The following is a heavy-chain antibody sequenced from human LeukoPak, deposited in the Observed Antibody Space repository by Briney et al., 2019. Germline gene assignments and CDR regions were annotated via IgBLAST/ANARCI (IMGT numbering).Heavy chain of an antibody. CDR3: AKADIVATIYNY. J-gene: IGHJ4*02. V-gene: IGHV3-23*01. D-gene: IGHD5-12*01. CDR1: GFTFSTYA. CDR2: ISGSGGST. Sequence: PGGSLRLSCAASGFTFSTYAMSWVRQAPGKGLEWVSAISGSGGSTYYADSVKGRFTISRDNSKNTLYLQMNSLRAEDTAVYYCAKADIVATIYNYWGQGTLVTVSS.